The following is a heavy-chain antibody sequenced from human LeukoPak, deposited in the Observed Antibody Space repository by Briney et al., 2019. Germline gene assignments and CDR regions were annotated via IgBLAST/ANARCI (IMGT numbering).Heavy chain of an antibody. Sequence: GGSLRLSCAASGFTFSSYSMNWVRQAPGKGLEWVSSISSSSSYIYYADSVTGRFTISRDNAKNSLYLQMNSLRAEDTAVYYCARDIYDLGYGGYFDYWGQGTLVTVSS. J-gene: IGHJ4*02. D-gene: IGHD3-3*01. V-gene: IGHV3-21*01. CDR1: GFTFSSYS. CDR3: ARDIYDLGYGGYFDY. CDR2: ISSSSSYI.